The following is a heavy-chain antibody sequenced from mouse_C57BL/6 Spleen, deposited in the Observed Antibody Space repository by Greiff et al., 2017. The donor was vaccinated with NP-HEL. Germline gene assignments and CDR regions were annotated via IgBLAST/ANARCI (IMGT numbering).Heavy chain of an antibody. Sequence: QVQLQQSGAELVRPGTSVKVSCKASGYAFTNYLIEWVKQRPGQGLEWIGVINPGSGGTNYNEKFKGKATLTADKSSSTAYMQLSSLTSEDSAVYFCAREGYEALLGYYAMDYWGQGTSVTVSS. CDR3: AREGYEALLGYYAMDY. D-gene: IGHD2-3*01. CDR1: GYAFTNYL. V-gene: IGHV1-54*01. J-gene: IGHJ4*01. CDR2: INPGSGGT.